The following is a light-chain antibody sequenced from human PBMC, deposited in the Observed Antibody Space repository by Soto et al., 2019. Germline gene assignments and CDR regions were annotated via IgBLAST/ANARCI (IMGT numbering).Light chain of an antibody. CDR2: DAS. CDR3: QLYNSHIRT. CDR1: QSISSW. Sequence: DIQITQSPSTLCASVGARVTSTCRASQSISSWLAWYQQKPGKAPKLLIYDASSLESGVPSRFSGSGSGTEFTLTISSLQPEDFATYYCQLYNSHIRTFGQGAKVDI. V-gene: IGKV1-5*01. J-gene: IGKJ1*01.